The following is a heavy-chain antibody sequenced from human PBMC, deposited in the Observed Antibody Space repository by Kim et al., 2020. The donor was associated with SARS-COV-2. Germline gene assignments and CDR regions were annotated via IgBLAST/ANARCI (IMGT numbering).Heavy chain of an antibody. V-gene: IGHV3-33*06. D-gene: IGHD3-3*01. CDR3: AKSYDHTIFGVVIIWDAFDI. J-gene: IGHJ3*02. CDR1: GFTFSSYA. CDR2: IWYDGSNK. Sequence: GGSLRLSCAASGFTFSSYAMHWVRQAPGKGLEWVAVIWYDGSNKYYADSVKGRFTISRDNSKNTLYLQMNSLRAEDTAVYYCAKSYDHTIFGVVIIWDAFDIWGQGTMVTVSS.